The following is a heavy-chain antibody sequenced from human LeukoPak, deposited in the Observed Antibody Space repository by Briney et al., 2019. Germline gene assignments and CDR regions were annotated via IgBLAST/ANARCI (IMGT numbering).Heavy chain of an antibody. J-gene: IGHJ4*02. CDR1: GYTFTNYD. V-gene: IGHV1-8*03. CDR3: AREGLDY. CDR2: MNPNSGNT. Sequence: RAASVNVSCTASGYTFTNYDINWVRQAPGQGLEWMGYMNPNSGNTGYAQKFQDRVTITSDTSISTAYMELSSLRSDDTAVYYCAREGLDYWGQGTLVTVSS.